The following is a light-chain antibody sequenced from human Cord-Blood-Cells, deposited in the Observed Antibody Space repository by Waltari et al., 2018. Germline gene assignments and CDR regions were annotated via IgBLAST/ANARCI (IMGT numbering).Light chain of an antibody. J-gene: IGKJ3*01. Sequence: DIVMTQSPDSLAVSLGERATINCKSSQSVLYISNNNNYLAWYQQKPGQPPKLLIYWASTRESGVPDRFSGSGSGTDFTLTISSLQAEDVAVYYCQQYYSTPFTFGPGTKVDIK. CDR3: QQYYSTPFT. CDR1: QSVLYISNNNNY. V-gene: IGKV4-1*01. CDR2: WAS.